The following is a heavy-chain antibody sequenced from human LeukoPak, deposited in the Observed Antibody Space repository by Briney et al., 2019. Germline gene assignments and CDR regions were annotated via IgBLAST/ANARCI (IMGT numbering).Heavy chain of an antibody. CDR1: GFTFSSYA. J-gene: IGHJ6*02. CDR3: AKGRDYEAYYGMDV. V-gene: IGHV3-23*01. Sequence: GESLRLSCAASGFTFSSYAMSWVRQAPGKGLEWVSAISGSGGSTYYADSVKGRFTISRDNSKNTLYLQMNSLRAEDTAVYYCAKGRDYEAYYGMDVWGQGTTVTVSS. CDR2: ISGSGGST. D-gene: IGHD4-17*01.